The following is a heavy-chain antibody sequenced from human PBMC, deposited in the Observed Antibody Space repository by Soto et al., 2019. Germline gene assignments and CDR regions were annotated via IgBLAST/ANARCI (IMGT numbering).Heavy chain of an antibody. CDR1: GFTFSTYS. D-gene: IGHD1-26*01. J-gene: IGHJ6*02. V-gene: IGHV3-21*01. Sequence: EVQLVESGGGLVKPGGSLRLSCVASGFTFSTYSMNWVRQAPGKGLEWVSSITTSSAYMYSADSVKGRFTVSRDDAENSLYLQMNNLRAEDTAVYYCSRSASYYYYYYGMDVWGQGTTVTVSS. CDR2: ITTSSAYM. CDR3: SRSASYYYYYYGMDV.